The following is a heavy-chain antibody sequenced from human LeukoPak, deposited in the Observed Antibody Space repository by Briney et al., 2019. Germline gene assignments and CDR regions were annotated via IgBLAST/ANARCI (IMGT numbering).Heavy chain of an antibody. CDR3: AREAEGDGSGERQGPRAYFDY. CDR2: VYYSEST. V-gene: IGHV4-30-4*01. Sequence: PSQTLSLTCTVSGGSISSGDYYWSWIRQPPGKGLEWIGYVYYSESTYYNPSLKSRVTISVDTSKNQFSLKLSSVTAADTAVYYCAREAEGDGSGERQGPRAYFDYWGQGTLVTVSS. J-gene: IGHJ4*02. CDR1: GGSISSGDYY. D-gene: IGHD3-10*01.